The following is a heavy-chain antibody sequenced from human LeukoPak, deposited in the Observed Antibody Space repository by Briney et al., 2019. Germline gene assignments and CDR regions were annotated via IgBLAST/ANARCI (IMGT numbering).Heavy chain of an antibody. D-gene: IGHD3-9*01. V-gene: IGHV1-8*01. CDR1: GYPFRNYD. Sequence: ASVKVSCKTSGYPFRNYDINWVRQATGQGLEWMGWINPHSGKTGYAQKFQGRVTMTRNTSISTAYMELSSLRSEDTAVYYCARGSSKYYDILTGHYDYWGQGTLVTVSS. CDR3: ARGSSKYYDILTGHYDY. CDR2: INPHSGKT. J-gene: IGHJ4*02.